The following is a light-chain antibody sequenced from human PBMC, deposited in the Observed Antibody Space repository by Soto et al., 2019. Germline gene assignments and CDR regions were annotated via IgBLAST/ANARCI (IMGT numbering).Light chain of an antibody. CDR1: SGSIGSTY. J-gene: IGLJ2*01. CDR3: QAFDSSNMA. CDR2: EDN. Sequence: NFMLTQPHSVSESPGKTVTISCTRSSGSIGSTYVQWYQQRPGSVPTTVIYEDNQRPSGVPDRFSGSIDSSSNSAFLTISGLETEDEADYYCQAFDSSNMAFGGGTEVTVL. V-gene: IGLV6-57*04.